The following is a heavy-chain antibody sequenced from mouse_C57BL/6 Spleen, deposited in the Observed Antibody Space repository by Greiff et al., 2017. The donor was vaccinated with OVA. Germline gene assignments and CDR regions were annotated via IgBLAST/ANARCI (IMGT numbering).Heavy chain of an antibody. CDR3: GRAWLLTSYYFDY. CDR2: IYPGSGST. D-gene: IGHD2-3*01. CDR1: GYTFTSYW. Sequence: QVQLQQPGAELVKPGASVKMSCKASGYTFTSYWITWVKQRPGQGLEWIGDIYPGSGSTNYNEKFKSKATLTVDTSSSTAYMQLISLTSADSSVYYCGRAWLLTSYYFDYWGQGTTLTVSS. J-gene: IGHJ2*01. V-gene: IGHV1-55*01.